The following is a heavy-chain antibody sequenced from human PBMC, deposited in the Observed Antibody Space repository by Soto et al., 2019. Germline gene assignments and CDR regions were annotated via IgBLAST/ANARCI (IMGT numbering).Heavy chain of an antibody. D-gene: IGHD1-26*01. CDR3: AKDEGVGGTLGLLDY. V-gene: IGHV3-30*18. Sequence: QVQLVESGGGAVQPGESLRLSCVASGFDFTYYAMHWVRQAPGKGLESVAVMSSDGSKIHHTDSVKGRFTISRDHSKNTLYLQMNSLRKEDTAVYFCAKDEGVGGTLGLLDYWGQGTRVSVSS. CDR1: GFDFTYYA. J-gene: IGHJ4*02. CDR2: MSSDGSKI.